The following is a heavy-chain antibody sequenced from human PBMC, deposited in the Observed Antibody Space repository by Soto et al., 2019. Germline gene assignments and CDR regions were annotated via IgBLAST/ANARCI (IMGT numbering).Heavy chain of an antibody. CDR1: GGTFSSYA. Sequence: QVQLVQSGAEVKKPGSSVKVSCKASGGTFSSYAISWVRQAPGQGLEWMGGIIPIFGTANYAQKFQGRVTITADKSANTAYMELSSLRSEDTAVYYCASPTVTKDYYYGMDVWGQGTTVTVSS. D-gene: IGHD4-17*01. CDR3: ASPTVTKDYYYGMDV. V-gene: IGHV1-69*06. J-gene: IGHJ6*02. CDR2: IIPIFGTA.